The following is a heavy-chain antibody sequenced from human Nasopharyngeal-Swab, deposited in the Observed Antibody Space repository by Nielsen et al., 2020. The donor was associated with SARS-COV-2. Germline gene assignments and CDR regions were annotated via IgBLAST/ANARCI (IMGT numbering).Heavy chain of an antibody. V-gene: IGHV4-31*03. D-gene: IGHD3-3*01. CDR1: GGSISSGGDY. CDR2: IYYSGST. CDR3: ARDGSGDFWSGEFDY. J-gene: IGHJ4*02. Sequence: SETLSLTRTFSGGSISSGGDYWGWIRQHPGKGLEWIGYIYYSGSTYYNPSLKSRVTISVDTSKNQFSLKLSSVTAADTAVYYCARDGSGDFWSGEFDYWGQGTLVTVSS.